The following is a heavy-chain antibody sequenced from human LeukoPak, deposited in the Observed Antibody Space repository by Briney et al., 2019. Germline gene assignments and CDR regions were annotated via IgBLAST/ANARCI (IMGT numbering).Heavy chain of an antibody. CDR2: IYYSGST. Sequence: SETLSLTCTVSGVSISSYYWSWIRQPPGKGLEWIGYIYYSGSTNYNPSLKSRVTISIDTSRNQFSLRLSSVTAADTAVYYCARYVGRTTVTQYSFDYWGQGTLVTVSS. J-gene: IGHJ4*02. CDR3: ARYVGRTTVTQYSFDY. CDR1: GVSISSYY. D-gene: IGHD4-17*01. V-gene: IGHV4-59*01.